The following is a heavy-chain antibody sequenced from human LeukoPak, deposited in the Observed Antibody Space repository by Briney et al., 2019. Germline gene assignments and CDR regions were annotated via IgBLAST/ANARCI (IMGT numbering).Heavy chain of an antibody. CDR1: GYTFTGYY. V-gene: IGHV1-2*02. D-gene: IGHD5-24*01. Sequence: ASVKVSCKASGYTFTGYYMHWVRQAPGQGLEWMGWINPNSGGTNYAQKFQGRVTMTRDTSISTAYMELSRLRSDDTAVYYCARDSRDGWSPIAYFQHWGQGTLVTVSS. CDR2: INPNSGGT. J-gene: IGHJ1*01. CDR3: ARDSRDGWSPIAYFQH.